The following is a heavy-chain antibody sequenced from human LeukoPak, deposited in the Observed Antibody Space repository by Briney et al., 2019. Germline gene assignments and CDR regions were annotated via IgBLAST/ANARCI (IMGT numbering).Heavy chain of an antibody. J-gene: IGHJ5*02. D-gene: IGHD6-19*01. CDR3: ARPGGSSGWYGWDWFDP. CDR1: GFTFSSYA. V-gene: IGHV4-39*01. Sequence: GSLRLSCAASGFTFSSYAMSWVRQAPGKGLEWIGSIYYSGSTYYNPSLKSRVTISVDTSKNQFSLKLSSVTAADTAVYYCARPGGSSGWYGWDWFDPWGQGTLVTVSS. CDR2: IYYSGST.